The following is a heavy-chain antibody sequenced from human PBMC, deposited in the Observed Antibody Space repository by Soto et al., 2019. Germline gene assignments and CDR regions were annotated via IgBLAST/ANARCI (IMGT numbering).Heavy chain of an antibody. V-gene: IGHV1-69*01. CDR3: ARVGPPSPSVIWFFDL. D-gene: IGHD2-21*01. CDR2: IIHMLAAP. CDR1: GGSFRTYA. J-gene: IGHJ2*01. Sequence: QGQLVQSGAEVKKPGSSVKVSCKASGGSFRTYAINWVRQAPGQGLEWMGGIIHMLAAPIDAQKFQGRLTITADESTTTVYMELSSLTSEDTAVYYCARVGPPSPSVIWFFDLWGRGTLVTVSS.